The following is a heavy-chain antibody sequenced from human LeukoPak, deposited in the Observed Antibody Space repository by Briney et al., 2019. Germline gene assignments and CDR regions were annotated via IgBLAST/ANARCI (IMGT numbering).Heavy chain of an antibody. J-gene: IGHJ4*02. D-gene: IGHD4-11*01. V-gene: IGHV3-21*01. CDR1: GFMFSSYS. CDR3: ATHTVGLEY. CDR2: ISGSSTYI. Sequence: GGSLRLSCAASGFMFSSYSMNWVRQAPGKGLEWVSSISGSSTYIYYADAVKGRFTVSRDNAKDSLYLQMNSLRAEDTAVYYCATHTVGLEYWGQGALVTVSS.